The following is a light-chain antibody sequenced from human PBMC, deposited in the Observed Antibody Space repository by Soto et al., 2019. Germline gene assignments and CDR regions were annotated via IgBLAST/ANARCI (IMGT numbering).Light chain of an antibody. J-gene: IGKJ5*01. CDR2: GAS. CDR3: QQYNSWPPIT. Sequence: EIVLTQSPGTLSLSPGERATLSCRASRSVTSYLAWYQQRPGQAPRLLIYGASTRATGIPARFSGSGSGTEFTLTISSLQSEDFAVYYCQQYNSWPPITFGQGTRLEN. V-gene: IGKV3-15*01. CDR1: RSVTSY.